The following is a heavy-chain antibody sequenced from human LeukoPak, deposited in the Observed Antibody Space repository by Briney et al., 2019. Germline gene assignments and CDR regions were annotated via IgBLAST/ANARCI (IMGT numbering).Heavy chain of an antibody. CDR3: AKDRSIADNPMGAFDI. V-gene: IGHV3-9*01. D-gene: IGHD6-6*01. Sequence: GGSLRLSCAASGFTFDDYAMHWVRQAPGKGLEWVSGISWNSGSIGYADSVKGRFTISRDNAKNSLYLQMNSLRAEDTALYYCAKDRSIADNPMGAFDIWGQGTMVTVSS. CDR1: GFTFDDYA. CDR2: ISWNSGSI. J-gene: IGHJ3*02.